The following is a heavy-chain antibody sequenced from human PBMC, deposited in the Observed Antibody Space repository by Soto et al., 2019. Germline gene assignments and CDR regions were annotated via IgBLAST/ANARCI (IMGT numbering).Heavy chain of an antibody. CDR1: GFTFRSYA. J-gene: IGHJ5*02. Sequence: PGGSLRLSCAASGFTFRSYAMSWVRQAPGKGLEWVSGIVGSGIGAYYADSVKGRFTISRVDSMNTVFLQLKNLRADDSAVYYCAKGSRYSPLTWLETWGQGTRVPVSS. V-gene: IGHV3-23*05. CDR2: IVGSGIGA. CDR3: AKGSRYSPLTWLET. D-gene: IGHD5-12*01.